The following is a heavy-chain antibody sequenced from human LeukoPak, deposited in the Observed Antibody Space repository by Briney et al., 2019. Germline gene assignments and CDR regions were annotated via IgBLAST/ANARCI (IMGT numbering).Heavy chain of an antibody. V-gene: IGHV4-39*01. CDR2: IYYSGST. CDR3: ARKAYSYGYALDS. J-gene: IGHJ4*02. D-gene: IGHD5-18*01. Sequence: SETLSLTCTVSGGSISSSSYYWGWINQPPGKGLEWIGSIYYSGSTYYNPSLKSRVTISVDTSKNQFSLKLSSVTVADTAVYYCARKAYSYGYALDSWGQGTLVTVSS. CDR1: GGSISSSSYY.